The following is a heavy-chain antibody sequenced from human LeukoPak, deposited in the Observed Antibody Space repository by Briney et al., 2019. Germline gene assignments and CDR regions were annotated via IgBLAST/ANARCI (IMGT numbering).Heavy chain of an antibody. D-gene: IGHD6-13*01. V-gene: IGHV3-23*01. CDR1: GFTFSSYA. J-gene: IGHJ5*02. CDR2: ISGSGGST. Sequence: GGSLRLSCAASGFTFSSYAMSWVRQAPGKGLEWVSAISGSGGSTYYADSVKGRFTISRDNSKNTLYLQMNSLRAEDTAVYYCAFNLKGYNSSGFDPWGQGTLVTVSS. CDR3: AFNLKGYNSSGFDP.